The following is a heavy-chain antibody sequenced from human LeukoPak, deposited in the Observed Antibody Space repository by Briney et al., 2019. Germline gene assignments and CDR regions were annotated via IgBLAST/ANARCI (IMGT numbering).Heavy chain of an antibody. D-gene: IGHD2-21*02. J-gene: IGHJ4*02. V-gene: IGHV3-7*01. CDR1: GFTFSSYW. Sequence: GGSLRLSCAASGFTFSSYWMSWVRQAPGKGLEWVANIKHDGSEIYYVDSVKGRFTISRDNAKNSLYLQMYSLRVEDTAVYYCMSGVSGDWGDYWGQGTLVTVSS. CDR3: MSGVSGDWGDY. CDR2: IKHDGSEI.